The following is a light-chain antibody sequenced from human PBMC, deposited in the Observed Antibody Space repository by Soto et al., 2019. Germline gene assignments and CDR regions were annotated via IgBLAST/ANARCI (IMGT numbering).Light chain of an antibody. CDR3: SAYAGSNWYV. J-gene: IGLJ1*01. Sequence: QPVLTQPPAASGSPGQSVTISCTGTNSDVGGYNYVSWYQQYPGKAPKLIIYEVNERPSGVPDRFSGSKSGNTASLTVSGLQTADEADYYCSAYAGSNWYVFGTGTKVPVL. CDR2: EVN. CDR1: NSDVGGYNY. V-gene: IGLV2-8*01.